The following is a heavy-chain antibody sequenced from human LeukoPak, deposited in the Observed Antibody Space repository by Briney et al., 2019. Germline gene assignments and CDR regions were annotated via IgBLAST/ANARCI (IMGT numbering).Heavy chain of an antibody. CDR2: ISSSSSYV. D-gene: IGHD3-10*01. V-gene: IGHV3-21*01. J-gene: IGHJ4*02. CDR3: ARDGWFGESCFDY. CDR1: GFTFSSYS. Sequence: PGGSLRLSCAASGFTFSSYSMNWVRQAPGKGLEWVSSISSSSSYVYYADSVKGRFTISRDNAKNSLYLQMNSLRAEDTAVYYCARDGWFGESCFDYWGQGTLVTVSS.